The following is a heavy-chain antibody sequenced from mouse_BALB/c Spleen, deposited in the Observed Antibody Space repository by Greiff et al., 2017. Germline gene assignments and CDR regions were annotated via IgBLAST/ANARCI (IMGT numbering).Heavy chain of an antibody. CDR2: IYPYNGGT. CDR1: GYTFTDYN. Sequence: VQLQQSGPELVKPGASVKISCKASGYTFTDYNMHWVKQSHGKSLEWIGYIYPYNGGTGYNQKFKSKATLTVDNSSSTAYMELRSLTSEDSAVYYCAREGYYGSSYGYWGQGTTLTVSS. CDR3: AREGYYGSSYGY. J-gene: IGHJ2*01. D-gene: IGHD1-1*01. V-gene: IGHV1S29*02.